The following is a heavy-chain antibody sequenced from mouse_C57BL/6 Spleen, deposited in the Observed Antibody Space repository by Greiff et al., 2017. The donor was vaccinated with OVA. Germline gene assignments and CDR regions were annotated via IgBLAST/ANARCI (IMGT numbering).Heavy chain of an antibody. CDR2: IDPNNGGT. V-gene: IGHV1-72*01. J-gene: IGHJ2*01. Sequence: VQLQQSGAELVKPGASVKLSCKASGYTFTSYWMHWVKQRPGRGLEWMGRIDPNNGGTKYNEKFKSKATLTVDKPSSTAYMQLSSLTSEYSAVYYCARGELTGMPLFDYWGQGTTRTVSS. CDR3: ARGELTGMPLFDY. CDR1: GYTFTSYW. D-gene: IGHD4-1*01.